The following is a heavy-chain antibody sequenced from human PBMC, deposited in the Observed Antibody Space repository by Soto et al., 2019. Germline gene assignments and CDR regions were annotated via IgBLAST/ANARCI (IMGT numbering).Heavy chain of an antibody. CDR3: ATEPIYYNDGSGYYPLGH. CDR1: GYSFATYC. D-gene: IGHD3-22*01. J-gene: IGHJ4*02. CDR2: ISAHNGDT. V-gene: IGHV1-18*04. Sequence: GASVKVSWKASGYSFATYCFSWVRQAPGQGLECVGWISAHNGDTHYSQKFQGRVTLTTDTSTNTGYMELRSLTSDDTAVYFCATEPIYYNDGSGYYPLGHWGQGTLVTVSS.